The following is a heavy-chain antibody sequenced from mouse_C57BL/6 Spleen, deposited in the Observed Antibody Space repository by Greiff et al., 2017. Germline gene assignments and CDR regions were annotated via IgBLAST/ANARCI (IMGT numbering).Heavy chain of an antibody. CDR2: IYPGDGDT. CDR1: GYAFSSYW. CDR3: ANWDAMDY. V-gene: IGHV1-80*01. J-gene: IGHJ4*01. Sequence: VKLMESGAELVKPGASVKISCKASGYAFSSYWMNWVKQRPGKGLEWIGQIYPGDGDTNYNGKFKGKATLTADKSSSTAYMQLSSLTSEDSAVYFCANWDAMDYWGQGTSVTVSS. D-gene: IGHD4-1*01.